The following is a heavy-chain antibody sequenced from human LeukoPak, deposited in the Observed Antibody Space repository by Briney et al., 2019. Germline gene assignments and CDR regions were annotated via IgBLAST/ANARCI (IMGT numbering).Heavy chain of an antibody. J-gene: IGHJ3*02. CDR1: ALTFSSYA. V-gene: IGHV3-23*01. D-gene: IGHD2-15*01. CDR2: ISGSGGST. Sequence: GGSLRLSCAASALTFSSYAMSWVRQAPGKGLEWVSAISGSGGSTYYADSVKGRFTISRDNSKNTLYLQMNSLRAEDTAVYYCTRVGPRYCSGGSCYPPHDAFDIWGQGTMVTVSS. CDR3: TRVGPRYCSGGSCYPPHDAFDI.